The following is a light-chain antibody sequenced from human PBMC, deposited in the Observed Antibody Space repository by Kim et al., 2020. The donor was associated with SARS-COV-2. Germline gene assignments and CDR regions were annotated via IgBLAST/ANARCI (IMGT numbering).Light chain of an antibody. CDR2: DAS. V-gene: IGLV2-14*03. Sequence: GQLITISCTGTRSDVGGYNYVSCYQQHPGKAPKLIFYDASNRPSGVSNRFSGSKSGNAASLTIAGLQAEDEADYYCSSYTSSSTVVFGGGTQLTVL. CDR1: RSDVGGYNY. J-gene: IGLJ2*01. CDR3: SSYTSSSTVV.